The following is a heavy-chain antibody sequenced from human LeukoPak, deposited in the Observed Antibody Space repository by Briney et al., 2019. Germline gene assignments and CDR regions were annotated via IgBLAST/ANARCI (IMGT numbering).Heavy chain of an antibody. CDR1: GFIFNSFA. V-gene: IGHV3-21*01. J-gene: IGHJ4*02. D-gene: IGHD4-17*01. CDR3: ARTSNTVTTGASYFDY. Sequence: GGSLRLSCAASGFIFNSFAMSWVRQAPGKGLEWVSTFSGSGSRTSYADSMKGRFTISRDNAKNSLYLQMNSLRAEDTAVYYCARTSNTVTTGASYFDYWGQGILVTVSS. CDR2: FSGSGSRT.